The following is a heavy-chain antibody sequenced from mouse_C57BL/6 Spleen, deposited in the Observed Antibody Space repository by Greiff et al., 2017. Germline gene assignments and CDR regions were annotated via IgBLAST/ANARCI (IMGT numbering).Heavy chain of an antibody. Sequence: EVHLVESGGGLVQPGGSLKLSCAASGFTFSDYYMYWVRQTPEKRLEWVAYISNGGGSTYYPDTVKGRFTITRDNAKNTLYLQMSRLKSEDTAMYYCARPYDYDAWFAYWGQGTLVTVSA. J-gene: IGHJ3*01. CDR3: ARPYDYDAWFAY. CDR1: GFTFSDYY. V-gene: IGHV5-12*01. CDR2: ISNGGGST. D-gene: IGHD2-4*01.